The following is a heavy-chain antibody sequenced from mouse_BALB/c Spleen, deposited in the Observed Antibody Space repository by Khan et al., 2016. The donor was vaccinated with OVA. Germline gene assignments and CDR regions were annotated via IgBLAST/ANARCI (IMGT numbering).Heavy chain of an antibody. V-gene: IGHV2-6-5*01. CDR3: AKGPPYYGLDY. J-gene: IGHJ4*01. CDR1: GFSLTDYA. Sequence: QVQLKESGPGLVAPSQSLSITCTVSGFSLTDYAVSWIRQPPGKGLEWLGVIWAGGSKYYYSVLKSRLSISKDNPRSKVFLQVSSLQTDDTANYYCAKGPPYYGLDYWGQGTSVTVSS. CDR2: IWAGGSK.